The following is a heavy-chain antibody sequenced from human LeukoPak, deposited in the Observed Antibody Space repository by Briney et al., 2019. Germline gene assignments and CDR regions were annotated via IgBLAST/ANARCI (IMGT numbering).Heavy chain of an antibody. CDR1: GYSFSTHG. Sequence: SVKVSCKASGYSFSTHGIRWVRQAPGQGLEWMGGIMPIFGATNYAQKFQGRLTITTDRSTSTAYMELNNLSSEGTALYYCARVATVGSLDNWGQGTLVTVSS. V-gene: IGHV1-69*05. CDR3: ARVATVGSLDN. D-gene: IGHD4-23*01. CDR2: IMPIFGAT. J-gene: IGHJ4*02.